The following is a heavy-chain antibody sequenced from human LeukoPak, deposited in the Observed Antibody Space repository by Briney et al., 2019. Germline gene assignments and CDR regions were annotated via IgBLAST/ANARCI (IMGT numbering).Heavy chain of an antibody. CDR1: GFTSSSYA. V-gene: IGHV3-23*01. Sequence: GGSLRLSCAASGFTSSSYAMTWVRQVPGKGLEWVSGISGSGGRTYYADSVKGRFTISRDNSKNTLYLQMNSLRAEDTAVYYCAKAAPYDYGDYLNWFDPWGQGTLVTVSS. J-gene: IGHJ5*02. D-gene: IGHD4-17*01. CDR3: AKAAPYDYGDYLNWFDP. CDR2: ISGSGGRT.